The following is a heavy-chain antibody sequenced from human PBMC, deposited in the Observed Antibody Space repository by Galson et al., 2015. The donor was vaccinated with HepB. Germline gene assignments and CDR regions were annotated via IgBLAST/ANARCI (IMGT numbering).Heavy chain of an antibody. D-gene: IGHD2-15*01. CDR3: ASCSRTFADGFDI. CDR1: GFSFTTYG. Sequence: SVKVSCKASGFSFTTYGLSWVRQAPGQGLEWMGWIGSNNVNPNYALNVQGRVTMPTDTSTSTAHMELRSLRSDDTAIYYCASCSRTFADGFDIWGQGTMVTVSS. J-gene: IGHJ3*02. CDR2: IGSNNVNP. V-gene: IGHV1-18*04.